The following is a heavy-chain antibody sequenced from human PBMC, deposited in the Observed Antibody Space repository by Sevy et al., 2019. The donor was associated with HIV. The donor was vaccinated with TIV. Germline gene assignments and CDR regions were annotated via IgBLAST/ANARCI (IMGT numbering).Heavy chain of an antibody. CDR2: ISYDGSNK. CDR1: GFTFSSYA. V-gene: IGHV3-30-3*01. D-gene: IGHD1-26*01. Sequence: GGSLRLSCAASGFTFSSYAMHWVRQAPGKGLEWVAVISYDGSNKYYADSVKGRITISSDTSKNTLYLQMNSLRAEDTAVYYCARTEWELLPFDYWGQGTLVTVSS. J-gene: IGHJ4*02. CDR3: ARTEWELLPFDY.